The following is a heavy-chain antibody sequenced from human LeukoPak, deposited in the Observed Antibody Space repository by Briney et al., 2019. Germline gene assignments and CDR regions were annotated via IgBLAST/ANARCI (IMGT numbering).Heavy chain of an antibody. V-gene: IGHV4-34*01. J-gene: IGHJ5*02. CDR3: ARHSRVVPAAINNWFDP. CDR2: INHSGST. D-gene: IGHD2-2*02. Sequence: SETLSLTCTVSGGSINSYYWRWIRQPPGKGLEWIGEINHSGSTNYNPSLKSRVTISVDTSKNQFSLKLSSVTAADTAVYYCARHSRVVPAAINNWFDPWGQGTLVTVSS. CDR1: GGSINSYY.